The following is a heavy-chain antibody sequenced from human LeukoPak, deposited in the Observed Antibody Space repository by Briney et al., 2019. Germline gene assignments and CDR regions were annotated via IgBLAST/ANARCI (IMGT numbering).Heavy chain of an antibody. CDR3: ARDPAFARYYYGSGSYTNY. D-gene: IGHD3-10*01. CDR2: ISAYNGNT. J-gene: IGHJ4*02. V-gene: IGHV1-18*01. CDR1: GYTFTSYG. Sequence: ASVKVSCKASGYTFTSYGISWVRQAPGQGLEWMGWISAYNGNTNYAQKLQGRVTMTTDTSTSTAYMELRSLRSDDTAVYYCARDPAFARYYYGSGSYTNYWGQGTLVTVFS.